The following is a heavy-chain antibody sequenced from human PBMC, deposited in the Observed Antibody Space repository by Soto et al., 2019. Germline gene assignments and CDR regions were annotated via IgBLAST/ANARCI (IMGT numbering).Heavy chain of an antibody. Sequence: EVQLVESGGGLVKPGGSLRLSCAASGFTFSSYSMNWVRQAPGKGLEWVSSISSSSSYIYYADSVKGRFTISRDNAKNSLYLQMNSLRAEDTAVYYCARVPYGGNDAGRFDPWGQGTLVTVSS. D-gene: IGHD4-17*01. CDR2: ISSSSSYI. CDR3: ARVPYGGNDAGRFDP. CDR1: GFTFSSYS. J-gene: IGHJ5*02. V-gene: IGHV3-21*01.